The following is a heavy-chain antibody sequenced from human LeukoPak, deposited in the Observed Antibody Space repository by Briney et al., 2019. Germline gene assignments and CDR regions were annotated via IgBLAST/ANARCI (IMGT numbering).Heavy chain of an antibody. CDR3: ARDSSSGYSFDS. V-gene: IGHV3-64*02. CDR1: GFTFSSYP. J-gene: IGHJ4*02. CDR2: ILGNGHAS. D-gene: IGHD6-19*01. Sequence: GGSLRLSCVASGFTFSSYPMHWVRQAPDKGLEYLSAILGNGHASFYADSVKGRFIISRDNSKNTLYLQMGNLRADDMAVYYCARDSSSGYSFDSWGQGTLVTVSS.